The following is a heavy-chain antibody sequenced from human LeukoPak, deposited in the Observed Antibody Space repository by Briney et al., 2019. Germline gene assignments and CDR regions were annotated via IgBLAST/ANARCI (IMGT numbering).Heavy chain of an antibody. V-gene: IGHV4-59*12. CDR2: IYYSGST. CDR3: ARDVVPAAPNPNWFDP. CDR1: GGSISSYY. Sequence: PSETLSLTCTVSGGSISSYYWSWIRQPPGKGLEWIGYIYYSGSTNYNPSLKSRVTISVDTSKNQFSLKLSSVNAADTAVYYCARDVVPAAPNPNWFDPWGQGTLVTVSS. D-gene: IGHD2-2*01. J-gene: IGHJ5*02.